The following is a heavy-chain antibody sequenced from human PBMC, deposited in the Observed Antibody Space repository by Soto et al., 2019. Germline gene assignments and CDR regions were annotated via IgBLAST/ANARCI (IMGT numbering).Heavy chain of an antibody. CDR1: GYTFTSYG. CDR2: ISAYNGNT. CDR3: ARGGDYGDRSIDFDY. D-gene: IGHD4-17*01. V-gene: IGHV1-18*01. Sequence: ASVKVSCKASGYTFTSYGISWVRQAPGQGLEWMGWISAYNGNTNYAQKLQGRVTMTIDTSTSTAYVELRSLRSDDTAVYYCARGGDYGDRSIDFDYWGQGTLVTV. J-gene: IGHJ4*02.